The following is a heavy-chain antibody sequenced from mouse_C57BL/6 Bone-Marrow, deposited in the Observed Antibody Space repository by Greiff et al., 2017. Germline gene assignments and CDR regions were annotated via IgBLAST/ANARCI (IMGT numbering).Heavy chain of an antibody. D-gene: IGHD1-1*01. CDR2: ISDGGSYT. CDR3: ASDITTVVYFDV. V-gene: IGHV5-4*01. CDR1: GFTFSSYA. J-gene: IGHJ1*03. Sequence: EVQLVESGGGLVKPGGSLKLSCAASGFTFSSYAMSWVRQTPEKRLEWVATISDGGSYTYYPDNVKGQFTISRNNAENNLYLKMSHLKSEDTAVYYCASDITTVVYFDVWGTGTTVTVSS.